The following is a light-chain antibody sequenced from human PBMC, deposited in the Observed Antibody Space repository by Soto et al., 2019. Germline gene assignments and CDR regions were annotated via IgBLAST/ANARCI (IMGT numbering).Light chain of an antibody. J-gene: IGKJ1*01. CDR1: QSISSN. V-gene: IGKV3-15*01. CDR2: GAS. CDR3: QQYNNWPWT. Sequence: EIVMTQSPATLSVSPGEGATLSCRASQSISSNLAWYQQKPGQAPRLLITGASTRATGIAARISGSGSGTEFTLTISSLQSEDFAVYYCQQYNNWPWTSGQGTKVEIK.